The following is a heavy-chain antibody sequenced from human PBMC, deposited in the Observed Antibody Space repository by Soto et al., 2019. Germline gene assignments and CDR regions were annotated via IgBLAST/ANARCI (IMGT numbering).Heavy chain of an antibody. D-gene: IGHD5-18*01. V-gene: IGHV3-33*01. CDR1: GFTFSRDV. CDR2: IWHDGSDI. J-gene: IGHJ6*02. Sequence: QVQLMESGGGVVQPGRSLRLSCGASGFTFSRDVMHWVRQAPGKGLEWVALIWHDGSDISCGDSVKGRFTISRDNSKNTLYLEMNSLRADDTAVYYCARNLDDTATNYAMDVWGHGTTVIVSS. CDR3: ARNLDDTATNYAMDV.